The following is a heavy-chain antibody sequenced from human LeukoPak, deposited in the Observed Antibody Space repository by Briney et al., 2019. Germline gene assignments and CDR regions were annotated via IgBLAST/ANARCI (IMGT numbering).Heavy chain of an antibody. CDR1: GGSISDYY. CDR2: IYYSGST. CDR3: ARDHSEGYYYGSGSGDYFDY. Sequence: SSETLSLTCTVSGGSISDYYWSWIRQPPGKGLEWIGYIYYSGSTNNNPSLKSRVTISVDTSKNQFSLKLRSVTAEDTAVYYCARDHSEGYYYGSGSGDYFDYWGQGTLATVSS. V-gene: IGHV4-59*01. D-gene: IGHD3-10*01. J-gene: IGHJ4*02.